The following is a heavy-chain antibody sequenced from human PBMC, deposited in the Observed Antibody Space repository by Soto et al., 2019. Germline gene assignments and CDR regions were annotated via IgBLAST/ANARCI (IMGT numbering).Heavy chain of an antibody. J-gene: IGHJ4*02. V-gene: IGHV1-69*01. CDR3: AIQLPKQQLVRGAFDH. CDR2: SIPVCGTA. D-gene: IGHD6-13*01. CDR1: GGTFRNYA. Sequence: QVQLVQSGAEVKKPGSSVKLSCKTSGGTFRNYAINWVRQAPGQGLEWMGGSIPVCGTANYAQTFQGRFTITADESTSTAYMELSSLRSEDTAVYYCAIQLPKQQLVRGAFDHWGQGTLVTVAS.